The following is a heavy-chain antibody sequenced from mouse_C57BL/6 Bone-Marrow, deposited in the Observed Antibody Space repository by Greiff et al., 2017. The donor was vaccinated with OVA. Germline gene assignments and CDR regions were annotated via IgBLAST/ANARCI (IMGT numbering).Heavy chain of an antibody. J-gene: IGHJ4*01. Sequence: QVQLQQPGAELVMPGASVKLSCKASGYTFTSYWMHWVKQRPGQGLEWIGELDPSDSYTNYNQKFKGKSTLTVDKSSSAAYMQLSSLTSEDSAVYYCARGGYDYGDYYAMDDWGQGTSVTVSS. D-gene: IGHD2-4*01. CDR2: LDPSDSYT. CDR3: ARGGYDYGDYYAMDD. V-gene: IGHV1-69*01. CDR1: GYTFTSYW.